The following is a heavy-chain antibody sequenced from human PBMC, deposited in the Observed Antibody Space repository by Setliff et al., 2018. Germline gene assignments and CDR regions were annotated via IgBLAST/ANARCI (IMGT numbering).Heavy chain of an antibody. D-gene: IGHD3-10*01. CDR1: GVSVASHY. CDR2: VHDNGET. J-gene: IGHJ1*01. Sequence: SETLSLTCTVSGVSVASHYWSWIRQAPGTGLEWIAYVHDNGETNQNPSLKSRVTISVDTSKNQFSLKLTSVTAADTAVYYCARVDFTMIQGVIGHWGQGTLVTVSS. V-gene: IGHV4-59*02. CDR3: ARVDFTMIQGVIGH.